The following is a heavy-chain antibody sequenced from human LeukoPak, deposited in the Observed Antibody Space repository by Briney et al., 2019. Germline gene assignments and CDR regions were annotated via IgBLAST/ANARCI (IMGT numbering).Heavy chain of an antibody. CDR2: IYPGDSDT. D-gene: IGHD5-18*01. Sequence: PGESLKISCKGSGYSFTNYWIGWVRQMPGKGLEWMGIIYPGDSDTRYSPSFQGQVTISADKSISTAYLQWNSLKASDTAIYYCARTRSYGSHDAFDIWGQGTMVTVSS. CDR1: GYSFTNYW. V-gene: IGHV5-51*01. CDR3: ARTRSYGSHDAFDI. J-gene: IGHJ3*02.